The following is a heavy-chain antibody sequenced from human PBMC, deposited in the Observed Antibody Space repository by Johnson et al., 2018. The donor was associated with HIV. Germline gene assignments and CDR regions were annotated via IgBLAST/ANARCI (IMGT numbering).Heavy chain of an antibody. D-gene: IGHD3-3*01. CDR3: AREHVRKTYYKFGSGYYTDAFDI. CDR1: GFTFDDYG. J-gene: IGHJ3*02. V-gene: IGHV3-20*04. CDR2: INWNGGST. Sequence: EVQLVESGGGVVRPGGSLRLSCAASGFTFDDYGMSWVRQAPGKGLEWVSGINWNGGSTGYADSVKGRFTISRDNAKNSLYLQMNSLRAEDTALYYLAREHVRKTYYKFGSGYYTDAFDIWGQGTMVTVSS.